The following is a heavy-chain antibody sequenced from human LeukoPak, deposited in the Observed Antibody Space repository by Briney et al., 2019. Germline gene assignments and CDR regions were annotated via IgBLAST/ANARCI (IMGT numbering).Heavy chain of an antibody. CDR1: GFTVSSNY. CDR3: AREDLYCSGGSCYDWFDP. D-gene: IGHD2-15*01. J-gene: IGHJ5*02. Sequence: GGSLRLSCATSGFTVSSNYMSWVRQAPGKGLEWVSVIYSGGSTYYADSVKGRFTISRDNSKNTLYLQMNSLRAEDTAVYYCAREDLYCSGGSCYDWFDPWGQGTLVTVSS. V-gene: IGHV3-66*02. CDR2: IYSGGST.